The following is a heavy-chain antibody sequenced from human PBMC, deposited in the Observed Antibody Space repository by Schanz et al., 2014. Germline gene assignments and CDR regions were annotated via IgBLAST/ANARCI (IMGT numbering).Heavy chain of an antibody. CDR2: ISARGEVS. CDR1: GFNFYTSA. J-gene: IGHJ5*01. D-gene: IGHD2-15*01. CDR3: AKWEDIVPEPEPMRGWFDS. Sequence: EVRLVESGGGLVQPGGSLRLSCVASGFNFYTSAMTWVRQAPGKGLEWVSVISARGEVSKYSDSVKGRFIVSRDNSRATLFLQKDSLRAADTALYYCAKWEDIVPEPEPMRGWFDSWGQGILVTVSS. V-gene: IGHV3-23*04.